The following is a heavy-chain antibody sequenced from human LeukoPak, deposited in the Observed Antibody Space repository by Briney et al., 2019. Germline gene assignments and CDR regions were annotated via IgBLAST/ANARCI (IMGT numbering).Heavy chain of an antibody. CDR2: ISGSGGST. J-gene: IGHJ6*02. CDR3: ARDYGDLVGMDV. CDR1: GFTFSSYA. Sequence: PGGSLRLSCAASGFTFSSYAMSWVRQAPGKGLEWVSAISGSGGSTYYADSVKGRFTISRDNSKNTLYLQMNSLRAEDTAVYYCARDYGDLVGMDVWGQGTTVTVSS. D-gene: IGHD4-17*01. V-gene: IGHV3-23*01.